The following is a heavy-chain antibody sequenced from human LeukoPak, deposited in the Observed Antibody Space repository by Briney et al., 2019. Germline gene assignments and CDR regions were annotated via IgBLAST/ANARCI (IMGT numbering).Heavy chain of an antibody. D-gene: IGHD3-22*01. Sequence: SVKVSCKASGGTFSSYAISWVRQAPGQGLEWMGEIIPIFGTANYAQKFQGRVTITADESTSTAYMELSSLRSEDTAVYYCARDRRYYDSSGSLDYWGQGTLVTVSS. CDR1: GGTFSSYA. J-gene: IGHJ4*02. V-gene: IGHV1-69*01. CDR3: ARDRRYYDSSGSLDY. CDR2: IIPIFGTA.